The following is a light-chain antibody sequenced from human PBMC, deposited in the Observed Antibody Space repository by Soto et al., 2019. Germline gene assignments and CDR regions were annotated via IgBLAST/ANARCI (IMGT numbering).Light chain of an antibody. Sequence: QSVLTQPASVSGSPGQSITISCTGTSSDIGAYNFVSWYQQHPGKAPKVLIYEGTKRPSGVSNRFSGSKSGNTASLTISGLQAEDEADHYCCSYKRSTTLYVFGSGTNVTVL. V-gene: IGLV2-14*01. CDR1: SSDIGAYNF. CDR3: CSYKRSTTLYV. CDR2: EGT. J-gene: IGLJ1*01.